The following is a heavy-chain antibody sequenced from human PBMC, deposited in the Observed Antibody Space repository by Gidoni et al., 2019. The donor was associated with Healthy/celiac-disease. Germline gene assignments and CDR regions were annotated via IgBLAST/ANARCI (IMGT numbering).Heavy chain of an antibody. CDR1: GYSISSGYY. CDR2: IYHSGST. CDR3: ASETGDRAFDY. J-gene: IGHJ4*02. Sequence: QVQLQESGPGLVKPSETLSLTCAVSGYSISSGYYWGWFRQPPGKGLEWIGSIYHSGSTYYNPSLKSRVTISVDTSKNQFSLKLSSVTAADTAVYYCASETGDRAFDYWGQGTLVTVSS. V-gene: IGHV4-38-2*01. D-gene: IGHD7-27*01.